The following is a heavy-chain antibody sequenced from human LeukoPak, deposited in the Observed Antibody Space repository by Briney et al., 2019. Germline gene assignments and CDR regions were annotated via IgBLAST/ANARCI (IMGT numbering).Heavy chain of an antibody. Sequence: PGGSLRLSCAASGFTFSDYYMSWIRQAPGKGLEWVSSISSSSSYIYYADSVKGRFTISRDNAKNSLYLQMNSLRAEDTAVYYCARAGFYCGSLLDYFDYWGQGTLVTVSS. V-gene: IGHV3-11*06. CDR3: ARAGFYCGSLLDYFDY. D-gene: IGHD1-26*01. CDR1: GFTFSDYY. J-gene: IGHJ4*02. CDR2: ISSSSSYI.